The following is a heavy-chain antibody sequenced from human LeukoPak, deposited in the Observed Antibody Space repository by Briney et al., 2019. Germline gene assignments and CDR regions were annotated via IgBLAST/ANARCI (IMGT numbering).Heavy chain of an antibody. CDR1: GFTFSSYS. CDR2: ISSSSSYI. CDR3: AKGIPHDYGDYGGA. V-gene: IGHV3-21*04. D-gene: IGHD4-17*01. J-gene: IGHJ4*02. Sequence: PGGSLRLSCAASGFTFSSYSMTWVRQAPGKGLEWVSSISSSSSYIYYADSVKGRFAISRDNSKNTLYLQMNSLRAEDTAVYYCAKGIPHDYGDYGGAGGQGTLVTVSS.